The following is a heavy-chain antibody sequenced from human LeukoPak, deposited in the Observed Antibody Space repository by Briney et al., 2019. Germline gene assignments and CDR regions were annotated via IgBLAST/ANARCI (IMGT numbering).Heavy chain of an antibody. V-gene: IGHV3-74*01. CDR1: GFTFSSYW. D-gene: IGHD3-3*01. J-gene: IGHJ4*02. CDR2: INSDGSST. Sequence: GGSLRLSCAASGFTFSSYWMHWVRQAPGKGLVRVSRINSDGSSTSYADSVKGRFTISRDNAKNTLYLQMNSLRAEDTAVYYCAREGITVFGVVDYWGQGTLVTVSS. CDR3: AREGITVFGVVDY.